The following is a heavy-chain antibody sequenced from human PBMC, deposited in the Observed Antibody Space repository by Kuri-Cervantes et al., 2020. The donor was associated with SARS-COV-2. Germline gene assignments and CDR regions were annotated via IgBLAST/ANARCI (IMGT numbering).Heavy chain of an antibody. CDR3: AKDRVGVQDF. Sequence: ETLSLTCAASGFTVSSNYMSWVRQAPGKGLEWVSVIYSGGSTYYADSVKGRFTISRDNSQNTLYLHMKSLRSEDTAMYYCAKDRVGVQDFWGQGTLVTVSS. V-gene: IGHV3-53*05. D-gene: IGHD2-21*01. CDR1: GFTVSSNY. CDR2: IYSGGST. J-gene: IGHJ4*02.